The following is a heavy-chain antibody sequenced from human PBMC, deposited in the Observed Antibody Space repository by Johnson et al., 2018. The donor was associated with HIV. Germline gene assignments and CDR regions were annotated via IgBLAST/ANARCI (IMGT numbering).Heavy chain of an antibody. D-gene: IGHD4-23*01. CDR3: ARVSDDYGGNPAAWGAFDI. CDR1: GFTFDDYG. CDR2: INWNGGST. V-gene: IGHV3-20*04. Sequence: VQLVESGGGVERPGGSLRLSCVASGFTFDDYGMSWVRQPPGKGLEWVSGINWNGGSTDYADSVKGRFTISRDNAKNSLYLQMNSLRAEDTALYYCARVSDDYGGNPAAWGAFDIWGQGTMVTVSS. J-gene: IGHJ3*02.